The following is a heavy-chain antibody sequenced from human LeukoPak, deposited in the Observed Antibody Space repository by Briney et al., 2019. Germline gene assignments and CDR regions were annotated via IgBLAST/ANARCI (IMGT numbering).Heavy chain of an antibody. D-gene: IGHD3-3*01. CDR1: GYTFTSYG. V-gene: IGHV1-18*01. CDR3: ARSNPPTTIFGVAKEDDY. CDR2: ISAYNGNT. Sequence: ASVKVSCKASGYTFTSYGISWVRQAPGQGLEWMGWISAYNGNTNYAQKLQGRVTMTTDTSTSTAYMELRSLRSDDTAVYYCARSNPPTTIFGVAKEDDYWGQGTLVAVSS. J-gene: IGHJ4*02.